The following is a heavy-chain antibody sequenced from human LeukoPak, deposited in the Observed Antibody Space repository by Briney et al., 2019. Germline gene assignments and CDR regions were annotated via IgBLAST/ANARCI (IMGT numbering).Heavy chain of an antibody. J-gene: IGHJ4*02. CDR3: ARVDSSGYYLDY. V-gene: IGHV3-33*01. CDR2: IWYDGSNK. Sequence: GSLRLSCGASGFTFSSYGMHWVRQAPGKGLEWVAVIWYDGSNKYYADSVKGRFTISRDNSKNTLYLQMNSLRAEDTAVYYCARVDSSGYYLDYWGQGTLVTVSS. D-gene: IGHD3-22*01. CDR1: GFTFSSYG.